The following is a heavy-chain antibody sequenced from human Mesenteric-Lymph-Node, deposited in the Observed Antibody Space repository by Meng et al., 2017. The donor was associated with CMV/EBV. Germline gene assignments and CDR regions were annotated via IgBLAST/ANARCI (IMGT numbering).Heavy chain of an antibody. D-gene: IGHD3-3*01. J-gene: IGHJ4*02. CDR1: GFSFSSFA. Sequence: GESLKISCAASGFSFSSFAMSWVRQTPGKGLQWVSALSGSAGYTYYADSVKGRFAISRDNSKNTLYLQMNSLRAEDTAIYYCAKDPYYDFWSGYYYFDYWGQGTLVTVSS. V-gene: IGHV3-23*01. CDR3: AKDPYYDFWSGYYYFDY. CDR2: LSGSAGYT.